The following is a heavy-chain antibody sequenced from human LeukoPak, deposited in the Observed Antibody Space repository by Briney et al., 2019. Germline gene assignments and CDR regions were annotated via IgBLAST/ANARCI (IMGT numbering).Heavy chain of an antibody. Sequence: PGGSLRLSCAAPGFTFSSYWMSWVRQAPGKGLEWVANMKQDGSEKYYVDSVKGRFTISRDNAKNSLYLQMNSLRAEDTAVYYCARDLSAYCGGDCYYYYYYYMDVWGKGTTVTVSS. CDR2: MKQDGSEK. CDR1: GFTFSSYW. V-gene: IGHV3-7*01. J-gene: IGHJ6*03. CDR3: ARDLSAYCGGDCYYYYYYYMDV. D-gene: IGHD2-21*01.